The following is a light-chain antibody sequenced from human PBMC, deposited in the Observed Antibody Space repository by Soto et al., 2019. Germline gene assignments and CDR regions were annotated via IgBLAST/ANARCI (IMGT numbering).Light chain of an antibody. CDR3: QQHLGRHT. Sequence: LEQSPGTLSLTTGGRATLSCRASQSVNAYLAWYQQKPGQAPRLLIYDASVRATGIPARFSGSGSGTDFTLTISSLEPEDSAVYYCQQHLGRHTFGQGTIVDI. V-gene: IGKV3-11*01. J-gene: IGKJ1*01. CDR1: QSVNAY. CDR2: DAS.